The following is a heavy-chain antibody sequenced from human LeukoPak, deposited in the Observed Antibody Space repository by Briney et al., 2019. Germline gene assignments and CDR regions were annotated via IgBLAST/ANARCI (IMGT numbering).Heavy chain of an antibody. D-gene: IGHD3-10*01. Sequence: PSETLSLTCSVSGDSVSSSRYYWSWIRQPPGKGLEWIGYIYYSGSTNYNPSLKSRVTISVDTSKNQFSLKLSSVTAADTAVYYCARDNYYGSGKNWFDPWGQGTLVTVSS. CDR1: GDSVSSSRYY. V-gene: IGHV4-61*01. J-gene: IGHJ5*02. CDR3: ARDNYYGSGKNWFDP. CDR2: IYYSGST.